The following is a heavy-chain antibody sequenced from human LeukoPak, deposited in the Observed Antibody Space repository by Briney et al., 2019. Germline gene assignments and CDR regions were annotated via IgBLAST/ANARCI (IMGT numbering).Heavy chain of an antibody. CDR3: ATSYDGIGFGAFDI. Sequence: GGSLRLSCAASGFIVSTNYMSWLRPAPGKGLEWVSVIYSGGSTFYADSVKGRFIISRDKSKNTLYLQMNSLRVEDTAVYSCATSYDGIGFGAFDIWGQGTMITVSS. CDR1: GFIVSTNY. V-gene: IGHV3-53*01. D-gene: IGHD3-22*01. CDR2: IYSGGST. J-gene: IGHJ3*02.